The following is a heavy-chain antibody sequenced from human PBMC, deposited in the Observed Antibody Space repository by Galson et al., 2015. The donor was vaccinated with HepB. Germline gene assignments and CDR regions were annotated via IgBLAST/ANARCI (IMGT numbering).Heavy chain of an antibody. CDR2: IWYAGSST. J-gene: IGHJ4*02. CDR3: TRDSFYFDYRGGPDY. D-gene: IGHD2-15*01. Sequence: SLRLSCAASGFTFSNYGMYWVRQAPAKGLEWVAVIWYAGSSTYYADSVKGRFTISRDNSQNTLSLQMSSLRPGDTAVYYCTRDSFYFDYRGGPDYWGRGTLVTVSS. V-gene: IGHV3-33*01. CDR1: GFTFSNYG.